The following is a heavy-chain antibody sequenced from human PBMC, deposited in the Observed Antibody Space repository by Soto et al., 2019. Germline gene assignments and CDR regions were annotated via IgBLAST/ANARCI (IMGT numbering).Heavy chain of an antibody. V-gene: IGHV3-30*18. CDR3: AKGGRQWLVTSDFNY. CDR1: GFTFSDYA. CDR2: VSHDGRNK. Sequence: VQLVESGGGVVQPGRSLRLSCAASGFTFSDYAMHWVRQAPGKGLEWVAVVSHDGRNKHYADSVKGRFTISRDSFKNTVSLEMTSLRAEDTAVYYCAKGGRQWLVTSDFNYWGQGALVTVSS. D-gene: IGHD6-19*01. J-gene: IGHJ4*02.